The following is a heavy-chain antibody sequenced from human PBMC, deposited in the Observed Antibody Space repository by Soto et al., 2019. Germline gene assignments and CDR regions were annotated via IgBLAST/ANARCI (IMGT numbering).Heavy chain of an antibody. CDR2: ISGSGADT. V-gene: IGHV3-23*01. J-gene: IGHJ4*02. CDR1: GFIFSNYA. Sequence: HPGGSLRLSCAPSGFIFSNYAMSWVRQARGKGLEWVSAISGSGADTYYTESVKGRFTISRDNFKNTLYLQMNSLRAEDTAVYYCAKDTGRGGGSVFDYWGQGTLVTSPQ. D-gene: IGHD2-15*01. CDR3: AKDTGRGGGSVFDY.